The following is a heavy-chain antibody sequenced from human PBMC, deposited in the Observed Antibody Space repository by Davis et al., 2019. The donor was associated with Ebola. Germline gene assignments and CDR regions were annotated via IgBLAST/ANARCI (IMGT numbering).Heavy chain of an antibody. CDR2: ISNTGIST. Sequence: GESLKISCVASGFTFSTYAMGWVRQAPEKGLEWVSAISNTGISTYYADSVKGRFTISRDNSKNTLYLQMNSLRAEDTAVYYCAKAPKGSCSGVRCYYFDYWGQGTLVTVSS. D-gene: IGHD2-15*01. J-gene: IGHJ4*02. V-gene: IGHV3-23*01. CDR3: AKAPKGSCSGVRCYYFDY. CDR1: GFTFSTYA.